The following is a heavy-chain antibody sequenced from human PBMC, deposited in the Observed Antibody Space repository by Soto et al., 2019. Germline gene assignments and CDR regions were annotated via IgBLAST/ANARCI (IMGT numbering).Heavy chain of an antibody. Sequence: VKVSCKASGGTFSSYDISWVRQAPGQGLEWMGGIIPIFGTANYAQKFQGRVTITADESTSTAYMELSSLRSEDTAVYYCARDSSSWYWFDPWGQGTLVTVSS. CDR3: ARDSSSWYWFDP. J-gene: IGHJ5*02. V-gene: IGHV1-69*13. CDR1: GGTFSSYD. D-gene: IGHD6-13*01. CDR2: IIPIFGTA.